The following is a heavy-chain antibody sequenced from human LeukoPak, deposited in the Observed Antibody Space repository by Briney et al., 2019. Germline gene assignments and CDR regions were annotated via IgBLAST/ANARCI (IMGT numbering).Heavy chain of an antibody. CDR2: IRYDGSNK. D-gene: IGHD6-19*01. Sequence: PGGSLRLSCAASGLTFSSYGIHWVRQAPGKGLEWVAFIRYDGSNKYYADSVKGRFTISRDNSKNTLYLQMNSLRAEDTAVYYCAKAPPHSSGWYVFDYWGQGTLVTVSS. V-gene: IGHV3-30*02. CDR1: GLTFSSYG. CDR3: AKAPPHSSGWYVFDY. J-gene: IGHJ4*02.